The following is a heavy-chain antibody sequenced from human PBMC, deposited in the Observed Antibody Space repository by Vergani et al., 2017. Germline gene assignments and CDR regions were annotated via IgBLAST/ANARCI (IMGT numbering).Heavy chain of an antibody. J-gene: IGHJ4*02. V-gene: IGHV4-28*01. CDR1: GYSVSSSNW. CDR3: ARKGDGYTFAY. Sequence: QVQLQESGPGLVKPSDTLSLTCAVSGYSVSSSNWGAWVRQPPGKGLEWIGYIHYSGDSYYNPSLKSRVTMSVDTPKNQFSLELSSVTAVDTAVFYCARKGDGYTFAYWGQGTLVTVSS. D-gene: IGHD5-24*01. CDR2: IHYSGDS.